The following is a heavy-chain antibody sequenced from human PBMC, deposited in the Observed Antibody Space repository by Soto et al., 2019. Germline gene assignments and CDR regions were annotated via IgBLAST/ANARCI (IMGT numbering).Heavy chain of an antibody. CDR1: GFTFSSYW. Sequence: PGGSLRLSCAASGFTFSSYWMHWVRQAPGKGLVWVSRINSDGSSTSYADSVKGRFTISRDNAKNTLYLQMNSLRAEDTAVYYCARAVRRDDFWSGYYPYYYYYGMDVWGQGTTVTVSS. J-gene: IGHJ6*02. V-gene: IGHV3-74*01. D-gene: IGHD3-3*01. CDR2: INSDGSST. CDR3: ARAVRRDDFWSGYYPYYYYYGMDV.